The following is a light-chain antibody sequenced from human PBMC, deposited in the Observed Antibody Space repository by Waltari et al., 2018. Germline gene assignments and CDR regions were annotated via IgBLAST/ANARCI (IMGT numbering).Light chain of an antibody. CDR1: QTVSTY. V-gene: IGKV3-11*01. CDR2: DAS. J-gene: IGKJ1*01. Sequence: IVLTQSPATLSLSPGERATLSCRASQTVSTYLAWFQQKPGQAPSLLIYDASNRAPGIPARVGGSGSGTDFSLTISSLEPEDFAVYYCHQRSLWPWTFGQGTKVAIK. CDR3: HQRSLWPWT.